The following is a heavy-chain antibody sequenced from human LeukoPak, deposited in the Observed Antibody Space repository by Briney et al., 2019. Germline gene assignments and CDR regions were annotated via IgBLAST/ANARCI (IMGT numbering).Heavy chain of an antibody. CDR3: GRGVTMMVVAAGY. CDR1: GFTFSSYA. Sequence: PGGSLRLSCAASGFTFSSYAMSWVRQAPGKGLEWVSSISGSGNRTYYADSVKGRFTISRDNSKNSVYLQMDSLRAEDTAVYYCGRGVTMMVVAAGYWGQGTLVTVSS. D-gene: IGHD3-22*01. V-gene: IGHV3-23*01. J-gene: IGHJ4*02. CDR2: ISGSGNRT.